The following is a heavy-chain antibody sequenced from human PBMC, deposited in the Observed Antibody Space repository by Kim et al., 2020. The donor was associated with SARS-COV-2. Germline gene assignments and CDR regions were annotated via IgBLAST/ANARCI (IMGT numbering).Heavy chain of an antibody. CDR3: ARLEMTGTGGRGGVDP. V-gene: IGHV4-39*01. Sequence: SETLSLTCTVSGGSISRSTSHWGWIRQPPGKGLEWIGSVYYSGSTFYNPSLKSRVTISVDTSENQLSLKLTSVTAADTAVYYWARLEMTGTGGRGGVDP. CDR1: GGSISRSTSH. CDR2: VYYSGST. D-gene: IGHD2-8*02. J-gene: IGHJ5*02.